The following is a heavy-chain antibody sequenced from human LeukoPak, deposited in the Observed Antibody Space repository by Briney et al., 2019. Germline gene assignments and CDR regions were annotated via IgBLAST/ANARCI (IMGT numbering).Heavy chain of an antibody. CDR3: ASDHLSIASTGTRY. D-gene: IGHD6-13*01. CDR2: IYYSGST. Sequence: PSETLSLTCTVSGGSISSSNYYWGWIRQPPGKGLEWIGSIYYSGSTYYNPSLKSRVTISVDTSKNQFSLKLRSVTAADTAVYYCASDHLSIASTGTRYWGQGTLVTVSS. CDR1: GGSISSSNYY. J-gene: IGHJ4*02. V-gene: IGHV4-39*01.